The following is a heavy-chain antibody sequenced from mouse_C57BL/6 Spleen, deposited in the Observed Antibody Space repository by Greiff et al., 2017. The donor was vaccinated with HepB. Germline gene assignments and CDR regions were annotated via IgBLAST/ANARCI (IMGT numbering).Heavy chain of an antibody. Sequence: QVQLQQPGAELVRPGSSVKLSCKASGYTFTSYWMHWVKQRPIQGLEWIGNIDPSDSETHYNQKFKDKAKLTVDKSSSKAYMQLSSLTSEDCAVYYCARRDRLRRAMDYWGQGTSVTVSS. V-gene: IGHV1-52*01. CDR1: GYTFTSYW. D-gene: IGHD3-2*02. CDR2: IDPSDSET. CDR3: ARRDRLRRAMDY. J-gene: IGHJ4*01.